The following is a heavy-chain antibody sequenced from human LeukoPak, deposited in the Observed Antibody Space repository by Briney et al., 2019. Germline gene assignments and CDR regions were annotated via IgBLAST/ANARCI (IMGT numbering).Heavy chain of an antibody. Sequence: GGSLRLSCAASGFTFSSYAMSWVRQAPGKGLEWVSAISGSGGSTYCADSVKGRFTISRVNSKNTLYLQMNSLRAEDTAVYYCAKDSSGRQPSTDFDYWGQGTLVTVSS. CDR3: AKDSSGRQPSTDFDY. J-gene: IGHJ4*02. CDR2: ISGSGGST. CDR1: GFTFSSYA. V-gene: IGHV3-23*01. D-gene: IGHD6-19*01.